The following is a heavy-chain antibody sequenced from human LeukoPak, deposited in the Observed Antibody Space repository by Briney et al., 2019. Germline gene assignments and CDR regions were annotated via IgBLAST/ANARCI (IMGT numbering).Heavy chain of an antibody. J-gene: IGHJ4*02. CDR1: GFTVSSSY. V-gene: IGHV3-53*01. D-gene: IGHD2-15*01. CDR2: IYSGVGT. CDR3: ANGRGPNTGPTLDY. Sequence: GGSLRLSCVVSGFTVSSSYMSWVRQAPGKGLEWVSIIYSGVGTYYADSVKGRFTISRDNSKNTLYLQLNSLRAEDTAIYYCANGRGPNTGPTLDYWGQGTLVTVSS.